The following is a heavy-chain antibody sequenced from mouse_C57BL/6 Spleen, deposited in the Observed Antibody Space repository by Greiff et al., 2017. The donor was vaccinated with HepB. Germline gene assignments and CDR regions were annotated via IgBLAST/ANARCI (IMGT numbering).Heavy chain of an antibody. CDR3: ARVNYDYDVGYAMDY. CDR1: GYSITSGYY. V-gene: IGHV3-6*01. CDR2: ISYDGSN. Sequence: EVQRVESGPGLVKPSQSLSLTCSVTGYSITSGYYWNWIRQFPGNKLEWMGYISYDGSNNYNPSLKNRISITRDTSKNQFFLKLNSVTTEDTATYYCARVNYDYDVGYAMDYWGQGTSVTVSS. J-gene: IGHJ4*01. D-gene: IGHD2-4*01.